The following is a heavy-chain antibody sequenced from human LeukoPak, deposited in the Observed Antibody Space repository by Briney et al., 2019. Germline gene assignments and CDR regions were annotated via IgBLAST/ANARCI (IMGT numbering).Heavy chain of an antibody. V-gene: IGHV3-21*01. CDR1: GFTFSSYS. CDR3: ARGRGYCSSTSCYIDY. D-gene: IGHD2-2*02. J-gene: IGHJ4*02. CDR2: ISSSSSYI. Sequence: PGGSLRLSCAASGFTFSSYSMNWVRQAPGKGLEWVSSISSSSSYIYYADSVKGRFTISRDNAKNSLYLQMNSLRAEDTAVYYCARGRGYCSSTSCYIDYWGQGTLVTVSS.